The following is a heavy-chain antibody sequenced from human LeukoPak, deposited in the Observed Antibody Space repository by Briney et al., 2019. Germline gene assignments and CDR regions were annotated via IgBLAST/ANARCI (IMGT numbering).Heavy chain of an antibody. J-gene: IGHJ4*02. Sequence: GVSLRLPCAASGYTFRSYAMLGVRQAPGKGLEWVAVISYDGSNKYYADSVKGRFTISRDNSKNTLYLQMNSLRAEDTAVYHCARGGPFTGTISTPRASDYWGQGILVTVSS. CDR3: ARGGPFTGTISTPRASDY. CDR2: ISYDGSNK. D-gene: IGHD1-7*01. V-gene: IGHV3-30-3*01. CDR1: GYTFRSYA.